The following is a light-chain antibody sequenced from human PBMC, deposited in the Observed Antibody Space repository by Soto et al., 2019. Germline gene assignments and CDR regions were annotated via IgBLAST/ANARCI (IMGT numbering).Light chain of an antibody. CDR3: QQYNSYWT. J-gene: IGKJ1*01. CDR2: DAS. V-gene: IGKV1-5*01. CDR1: QSLSSR. Sequence: DIHMTQSPSTLSASVGDRVTITCRASQSLSSRLAWYQQKPGKAPELLIYDASSLESGVPSRFSGSGSGTEFTLTISSLQPDDFATYYCQQYNSYWTFGQGTKVDIK.